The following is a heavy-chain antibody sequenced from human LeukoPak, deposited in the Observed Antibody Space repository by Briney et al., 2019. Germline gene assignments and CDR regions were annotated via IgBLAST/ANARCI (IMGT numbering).Heavy chain of an antibody. D-gene: IGHD1-26*01. CDR3: AKGHSASNYAYFDS. J-gene: IGHJ4*02. CDR2: INDGGST. CDR1: GGSFSNYY. Sequence: SETLSLTCAVYGGSFSNYYWSWIRQPPGKGLEWIGEINDGGSTHYNPSLKSRVTMSVDTSNHQFSLKLNSMSAADTAVYYCAKGHSASNYAYFDSWGQGTLATVSS. V-gene: IGHV4-34*01.